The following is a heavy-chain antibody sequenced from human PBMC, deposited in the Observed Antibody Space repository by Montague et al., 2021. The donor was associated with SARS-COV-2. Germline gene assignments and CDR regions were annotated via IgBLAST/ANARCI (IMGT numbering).Heavy chain of an antibody. D-gene: IGHD3-22*01. CDR1: GFSISTGYY. CDR3: ASSYDSTGHVGY. Sequence: SGTLSLTCTVSGFSISTGYYWGWIRQPPGKGLEWIGSIYHSGSTYYNPSLKSRVTISVDTSKNRFSLKLSSVTAADTAVYYCASSYDSTGHVGYWGQGTLVTVSS. J-gene: IGHJ4*02. CDR2: IYHSGST. V-gene: IGHV4-38-2*02.